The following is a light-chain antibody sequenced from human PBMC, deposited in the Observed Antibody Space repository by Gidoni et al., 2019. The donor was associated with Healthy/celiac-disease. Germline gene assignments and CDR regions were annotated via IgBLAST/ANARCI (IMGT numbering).Light chain of an antibody. J-gene: IGKJ1*01. Sequence: EIVLTQSPATLSLSPGERATLSCRASQRVSSYLAWYQQKPGQAPRLLIYDASNRATGIPARFSGSGSGTDFTLTISSLEPEDFAVYYCQQRSNWWTFXXXTKVEIK. CDR2: DAS. CDR1: QRVSSY. V-gene: IGKV3-11*01. CDR3: QQRSNWWT.